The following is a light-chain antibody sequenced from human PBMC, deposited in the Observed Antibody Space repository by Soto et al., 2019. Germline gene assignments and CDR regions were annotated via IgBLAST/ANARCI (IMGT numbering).Light chain of an antibody. V-gene: IGLV1-40*01. CDR2: GNS. Sequence: QAVVTQPPSVSGAPGQRVTISCTGSSSNIGAGYDVHWYQQLPGTAPKLLIYGNSNRPSGVPDRFSGSKSGTSASLDITGLQAEDEADYYCQSYDSSLSGSKVFGGGTQLTVL. CDR1: SSNIGAGYD. CDR3: QSYDSSLSGSKV. J-gene: IGLJ2*01.